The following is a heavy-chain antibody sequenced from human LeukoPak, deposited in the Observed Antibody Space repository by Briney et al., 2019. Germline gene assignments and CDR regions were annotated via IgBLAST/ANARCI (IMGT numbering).Heavy chain of an antibody. CDR2: ISGYNVNK. Sequence: GASAKVSCTASGYTFTSYGISWVRQAPGQGLEWMGWISGYNVNKNYAQKLLGRVTMTTDTSTSTAYMELRSLRSDDTALYYCVRDRGDPKYYYDTSGYSQADYWGQGTLVTVSS. CDR3: VRDRGDPKYYYDTSGYSQADY. D-gene: IGHD3-22*01. V-gene: IGHV1-18*01. J-gene: IGHJ4*02. CDR1: GYTFTSYG.